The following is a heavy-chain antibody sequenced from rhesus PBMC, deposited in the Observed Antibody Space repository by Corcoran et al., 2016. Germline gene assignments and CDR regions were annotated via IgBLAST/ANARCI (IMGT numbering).Heavy chain of an antibody. J-gene: IGHJ4*01. D-gene: IGHD4-29*01. V-gene: IGHV4-80*01. CDR1: GGSFNTYW. CDR3: ASSVAGLVF. CDR2: INGNSGST. Sequence: QVQLQESGPGLVRPSETLSLTCAVSGGSFNTYWWSWIRPPPGKGLEWIGEINGNSGSTNYNPSPKSRVTISKAASENQFSLKLYSVTAADTAVYSCASSVAGLVFWGQGLLVTVSS.